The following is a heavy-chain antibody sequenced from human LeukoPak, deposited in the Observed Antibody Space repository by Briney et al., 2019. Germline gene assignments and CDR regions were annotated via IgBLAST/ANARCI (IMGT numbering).Heavy chain of an antibody. V-gene: IGHV1-2*02. D-gene: IGHD2-15*01. CDR1: GYTFTGYY. CDR3: ARVDPHCSGGSCYETRFDP. J-gene: IGHJ5*02. Sequence: ASVNVSCKASGYTFTGYYMHWVRQAPGQGREWMGWINPNSGGTNYAQKFQGRVTMTRDTSISTAYMELSRLRSDDTAVYYCARVDPHCSGGSCYETRFDPWGQGTLVTVSS. CDR2: INPNSGGT.